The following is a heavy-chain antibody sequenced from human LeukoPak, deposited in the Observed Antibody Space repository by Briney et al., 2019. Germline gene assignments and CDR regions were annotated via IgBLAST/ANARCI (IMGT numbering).Heavy chain of an antibody. V-gene: IGHV1-69*05. CDR3: ARDEGGYSYGPDY. Sequence: SVKVSCKASGGTFSSYAISWVRQAPGQGLEWMGGIIPIFGTASYAQKFQGRVTITTDESTSTAYMELSSLRSEDTAVYYCARDEGGYSYGPDYWGQGTLVTVSS. J-gene: IGHJ4*02. CDR2: IIPIFGTA. CDR1: GGTFSSYA. D-gene: IGHD5-18*01.